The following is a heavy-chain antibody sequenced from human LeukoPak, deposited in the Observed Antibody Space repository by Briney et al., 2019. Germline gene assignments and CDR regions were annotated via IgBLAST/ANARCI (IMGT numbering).Heavy chain of an antibody. V-gene: IGHV1-18*01. CDR1: GYTFTSYG. J-gene: IGHJ5*02. D-gene: IGHD6-19*01. CDR3: ARDLIGYSSGTNWFDP. Sequence: GASVKVSCKASGYTFTSYGISWVRQAPGQGLGWMGWISAYNGNTNYAQKLQGRVTMTTDTSTSTAYMELRSLRSDDTAVYYCARDLIGYSSGTNWFDPWGQGTLVTVSS. CDR2: ISAYNGNT.